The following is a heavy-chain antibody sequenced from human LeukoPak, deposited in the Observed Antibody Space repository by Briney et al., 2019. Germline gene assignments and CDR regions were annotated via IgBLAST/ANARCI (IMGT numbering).Heavy chain of an antibody. D-gene: IGHD5-18*01. CDR1: GFTFSSYA. J-gene: IGHJ4*02. CDR2: ISGSGGST. CDR3: ATYNKPRGYNYGYFDY. Sequence: GGSLRLSCAASGFTFSSYAVSWVRQAPGKGLEWVSTISGSGGSTYYADSVKGRFTISRDNSKNTLYLQMNSLRAGDTAVYYCATYNKPRGYNYGYFDYWGQGTLVTVSS. V-gene: IGHV3-23*01.